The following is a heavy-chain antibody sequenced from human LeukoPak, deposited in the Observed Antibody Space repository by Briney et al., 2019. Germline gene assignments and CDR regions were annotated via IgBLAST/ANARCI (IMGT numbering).Heavy chain of an antibody. V-gene: IGHV3-9*01. J-gene: IGHJ2*01. CDR1: GFTFSDYA. CDR2: ISWNSGTI. Sequence: GGSLRLSCAASGFTFSDYAMHWVRQVPGKGLEWVSGISWNSGTIDYADIVKGRFTTSRDNSKKTLHLQMSSLKLEDTAFYYCAKASAHWYFDLWGRGTLVTV. CDR3: AKASAHWYFDL.